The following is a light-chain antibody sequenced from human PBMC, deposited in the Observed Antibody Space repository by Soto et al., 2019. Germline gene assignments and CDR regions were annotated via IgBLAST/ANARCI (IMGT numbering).Light chain of an antibody. CDR2: GNS. CDR3: QSYDNSLSGFYV. Sequence: QSVLTQPPSVSGAPGQRVTISCTGSNSNIGTGYDVHWYQQLPGTAPKLLIYGNSNRPSGVPDRFSGSKSGTSASLAITGLQAEDEADYSCQSYDNSLSGFYVSGAGTKVTVL. V-gene: IGLV1-40*01. CDR1: NSNIGTGYD. J-gene: IGLJ1*01.